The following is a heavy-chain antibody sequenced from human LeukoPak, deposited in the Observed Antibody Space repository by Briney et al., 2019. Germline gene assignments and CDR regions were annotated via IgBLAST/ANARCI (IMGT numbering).Heavy chain of an antibody. D-gene: IGHD3-22*01. J-gene: IGHJ4*02. Sequence: GASVKVSCKASGYTFTSYGISWVRQAPGQGLEWMGWMNPNSGNTGYAQKFQGRVTITRNTSISTAYMELSSLRSEDTAVYYCARGGFITDFDYWGQGTLVTVSS. CDR1: GYTFTSYG. V-gene: IGHV1-8*03. CDR3: ARGGFITDFDY. CDR2: MNPNSGNT.